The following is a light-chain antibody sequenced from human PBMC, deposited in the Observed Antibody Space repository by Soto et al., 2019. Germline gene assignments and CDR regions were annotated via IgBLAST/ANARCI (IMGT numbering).Light chain of an antibody. CDR2: AAS. Sequence: DIPMTQSPSSLSASVGDTVTITCRASQGINNDLNWYQHISGRVAQALIYAASYLERGVPSRFTATVSGADIILIIAILRPEDSATSYCQQVYSFPHTVGQGTKLEV. J-gene: IGKJ2*01. V-gene: IGKV1-39*01. CDR3: QQVYSFPHT. CDR1: QGINND.